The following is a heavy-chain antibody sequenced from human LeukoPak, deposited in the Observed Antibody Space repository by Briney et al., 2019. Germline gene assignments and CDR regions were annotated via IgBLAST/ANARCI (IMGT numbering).Heavy chain of an antibody. V-gene: IGHV1-58*02. J-gene: IGHJ3*02. D-gene: IGHD5-18*01. CDR1: GFTFSGCA. Sequence: SVKVSCKASGFTFSGCAMQWLRQARGQRLEWIGWIVVATGKKDYAQRFQERVTITTDMTTSTAYMELSSLRSEDTAVYYCAAGVGYTYGLSLGATALISDIWGQGTMVHVSS. CDR3: AAGVGYTYGLSLGATALISDI. CDR2: IVVATGKK.